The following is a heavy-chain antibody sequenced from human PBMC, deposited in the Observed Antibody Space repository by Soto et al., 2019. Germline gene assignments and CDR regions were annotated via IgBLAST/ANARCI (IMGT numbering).Heavy chain of an antibody. CDR3: ARGTYSYGPFDY. CDR2: ISYDGSNK. J-gene: IGHJ4*02. V-gene: IGHV3-30-3*01. CDR1: GFTFSSYA. D-gene: IGHD5-18*01. Sequence: GGSLRLSCAASGFTFSSYAMHWVRQAPGKGLEWVAVISYDGSNKYYADSVKGRFTISRDNSKNTLYLQMNSLRAEDTAVYYCARGTYSYGPFDYWGQGTLVTVSS.